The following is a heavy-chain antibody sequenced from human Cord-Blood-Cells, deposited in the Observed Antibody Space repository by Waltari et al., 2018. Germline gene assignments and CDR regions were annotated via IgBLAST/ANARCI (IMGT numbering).Heavy chain of an antibody. CDR2: IWYDGSNK. V-gene: IGHV3-33*01. D-gene: IGHD3-16*01. CDR1: GFTFSTYG. CDR3: ARDGGSNYFDY. Sequence: QVQLVESGGGVVQPGRSLRLSFAASGFTFSTYGMHWVRQAPGKGLEWVAVIWYDGSNKYYADSVKGRFTISRDNSKNTLYLQMNSLRAEDTAVYYCARDGGSNYFDYWGQGTLVTVSS. J-gene: IGHJ4*02.